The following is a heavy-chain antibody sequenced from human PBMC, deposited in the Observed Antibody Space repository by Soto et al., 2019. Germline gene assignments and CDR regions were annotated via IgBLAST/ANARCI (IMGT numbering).Heavy chain of an antibody. D-gene: IGHD6-13*01. CDR2: TYYRSKWYN. V-gene: IGHV6-1*01. CDR3: ARDLRIAAAGTRVGYYYGMDV. Sequence: SQTLSLTCAISGDIVSSNSAAWNWIRQSPSRGLEWLGRTYYRSKWYNDYAVSVKSRITINPDTSKNQFSLQLNSVTPEDTAVYYCARDLRIAAAGTRVGYYYGMDVWGQGTTVTVSS. J-gene: IGHJ6*02. CDR1: GDIVSSNSAA.